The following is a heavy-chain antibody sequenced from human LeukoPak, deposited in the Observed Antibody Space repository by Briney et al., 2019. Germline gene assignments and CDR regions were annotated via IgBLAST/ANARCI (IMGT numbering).Heavy chain of an antibody. CDR1: GYTFTDYY. J-gene: IGHJ4*02. Sequence: ASVKVSCKVSGYTFTDYYMHWVQQAPGNGLEWMGLVDPEDGETIYAEKTQGRVTITADTSTDTAYMELSSLRSEDTAVYYCASEFRGYSYGRGYWGQGTLVTVSS. CDR2: VDPEDGET. D-gene: IGHD5-18*01. V-gene: IGHV1-69-2*01. CDR3: ASEFRGYSYGRGY.